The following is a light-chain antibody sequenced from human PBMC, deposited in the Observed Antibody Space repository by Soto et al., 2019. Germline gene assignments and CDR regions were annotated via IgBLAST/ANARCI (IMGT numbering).Light chain of an antibody. V-gene: IGKV2-28*01. CDR1: QSLLHSNGYNY. J-gene: IGKJ2*01. CDR3: MQALQTPT. Sequence: DIVMTQSPLSLPVTTGEPASISCRSSQSLLHSNGYNYLDWYLQKPGQSPQLLIYLGSNRASGVPDRFSGRGSGTDFTLKISRVEAEDVGVYYCMQALQTPTFGQGTKLEIK. CDR2: LGS.